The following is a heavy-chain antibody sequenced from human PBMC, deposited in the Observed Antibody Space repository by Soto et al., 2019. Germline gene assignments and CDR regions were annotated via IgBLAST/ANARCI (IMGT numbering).Heavy chain of an antibody. CDR3: ARRMVRGVATAGREPPSYYYMDV. J-gene: IGHJ6*03. CDR2: ISSSSSTI. D-gene: IGHD3-10*01. Sequence: PGGSLRLSCAASGFTFSSYSMNWVRQAPGKGLEWVSYISSSSSTIYYADSVKGRFTISRDNAKNSLYLQMNSLRAEDTAVYYCARRMVRGVATAGREPPSYYYMDVWGKGTTVTVSS. CDR1: GFTFSSYS. V-gene: IGHV3-48*01.